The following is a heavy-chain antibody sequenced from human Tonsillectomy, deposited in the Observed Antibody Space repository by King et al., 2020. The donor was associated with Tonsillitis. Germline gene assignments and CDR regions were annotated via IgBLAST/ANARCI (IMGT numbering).Heavy chain of an antibody. J-gene: IGHJ4*02. CDR3: AKHRGGYFASGTFDY. CDR2: IYPGDADT. V-gene: IGHV5-51*01. D-gene: IGHD3-10*01. CDR1: GYSFTNNW. Sequence: VQLVQSGAEVKKPGESLKISCKGSGYSFTNNWIGWVRQMPGKGLEWMGFIYPGDADTTYSPSFQGQVTISADKSISTAYLQWSSLKASDTAMYYCAKHRGGYFASGTFDYGGQGTLVTVSS.